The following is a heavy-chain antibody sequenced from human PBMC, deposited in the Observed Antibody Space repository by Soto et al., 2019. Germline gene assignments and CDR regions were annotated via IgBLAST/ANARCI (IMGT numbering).Heavy chain of an antibody. CDR2: IIPIFRTP. V-gene: IGHV1-69*01. Sequence: QVQLVQSGAAVKQPGSSVKVSCQASGVTFSSFAISWVRQAPGQGLEWMGGIIPIFRTPNYAQNFQGRVTITADESTSSVYMGLSRLRSEDTAVYYCARSTGSGFRPGTHRFNWFDPWGQGTLVTVSS. CDR1: GVTFSSFA. CDR3: ARSTGSGFRPGTHRFNWFDP. D-gene: IGHD5-12*01. J-gene: IGHJ5*02.